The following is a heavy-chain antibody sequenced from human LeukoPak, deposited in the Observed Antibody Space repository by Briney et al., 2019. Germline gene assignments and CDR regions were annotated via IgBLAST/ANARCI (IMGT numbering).Heavy chain of an antibody. J-gene: IGHJ5*02. V-gene: IGHV1-18*01. CDR3: ARDHGCSSTSCFLWMNNWFDP. Sequence: GASVKVSFKASGYTFTSYGISWVRQAPGQGLEWMGWISAYNGNTNYAQKLQGRVTMTTDTSTSTAYMELRSLRSDDTAVYYCARDHGCSSTSCFLWMNNWFDPWGQGTLVTVSS. D-gene: IGHD2-2*01. CDR2: ISAYNGNT. CDR1: GYTFTSYG.